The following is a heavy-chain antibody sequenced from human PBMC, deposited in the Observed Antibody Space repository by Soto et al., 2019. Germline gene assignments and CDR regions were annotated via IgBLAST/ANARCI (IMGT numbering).Heavy chain of an antibody. D-gene: IGHD3-3*01. CDR2: ISYDGSNK. Sequence: SLRLSCAASGFTFSSYGMHWVRQAPGKGLEWVAVISYDGSNKYYADSVKGRFTISRDNSKNTLYLQMNSLRAEDTAVYYCAKDYYDFWSGYYPYYFDYWGQGTLVTVS. V-gene: IGHV3-30*18. CDR1: GFTFSSYG. J-gene: IGHJ4*02. CDR3: AKDYYDFWSGYYPYYFDY.